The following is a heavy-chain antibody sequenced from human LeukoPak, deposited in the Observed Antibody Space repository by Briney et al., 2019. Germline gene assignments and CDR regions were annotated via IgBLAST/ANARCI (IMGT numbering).Heavy chain of an antibody. V-gene: IGHV4-39*07. Sequence: SETLSLTCTVSGGSISTYYWGWIRQPPGKGLEWVGHMYYRGNTFYNPSLKSRVTISVDTSKNQFSLKLSSVTAADTAVYYCARLQNWFDPWGQGTLVTVSS. CDR2: MYYRGNT. CDR3: ARLQNWFDP. J-gene: IGHJ5*02. D-gene: IGHD5-24*01. CDR1: GGSISTYY.